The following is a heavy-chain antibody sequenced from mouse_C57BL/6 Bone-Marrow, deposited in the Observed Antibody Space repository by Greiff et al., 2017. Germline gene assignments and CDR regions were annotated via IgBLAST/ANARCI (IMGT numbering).Heavy chain of an antibody. CDR1: GYTFTSYW. Sequence: VQLQQPGAELVRPGTSVKLSCKASGYTFTSYWMHWVKQRPGQGLEWIGVIDPSDSYTNYNQKFKGKATLTVDTSSSTAYMQLSSLTSEDSAVYYCARPLTMAFAYWGQGTLVTVSA. CDR2: IDPSDSYT. J-gene: IGHJ3*01. D-gene: IGHD1-1*02. V-gene: IGHV1-59*01. CDR3: ARPLTMAFAY.